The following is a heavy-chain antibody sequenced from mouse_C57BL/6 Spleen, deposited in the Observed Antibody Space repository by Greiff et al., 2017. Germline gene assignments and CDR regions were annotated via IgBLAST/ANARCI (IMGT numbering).Heavy chain of an antibody. J-gene: IGHJ4*01. Sequence: ESGPGLVKPSQSLSLTCSVTGYSITSGYYWNWIRQFPGNKLEWMGYISYDGSNNYNPSLKNRISITRDTSKNQFFLKLNSVTTEDTATXYCARERSYYAMDYWGQGTSVTVSS. D-gene: IGHD1-1*01. CDR3: ARERSYYAMDY. V-gene: IGHV3-6*01. CDR1: GYSITSGYY. CDR2: ISYDGSN.